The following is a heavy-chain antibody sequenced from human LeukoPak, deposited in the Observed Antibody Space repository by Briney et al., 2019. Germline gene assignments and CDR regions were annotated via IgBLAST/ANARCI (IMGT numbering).Heavy chain of an antibody. Sequence: GVSLRLSCAASGFTFSNAWMSWVRQAPGKGLEWVGCIKSKTDGGTTDYAAPVKGRFTISRDDSKNTLYLQMNSLKTEDTAVYYCTTSGSYPYWGQGTLVTVSA. J-gene: IGHJ4*02. D-gene: IGHD1-26*01. CDR1: GFTFSNAW. CDR2: IKSKTDGGTT. V-gene: IGHV3-15*01. CDR3: TTSGSYPY.